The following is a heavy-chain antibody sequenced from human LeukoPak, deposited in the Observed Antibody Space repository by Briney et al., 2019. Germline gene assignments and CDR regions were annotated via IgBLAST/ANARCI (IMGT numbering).Heavy chain of an antibody. Sequence: QAGGSLRLSCVGTGFTFSSYAMTWVRQTPEKGLEWVSAISGRSSSRYFADSVRGRFTISRDNSNNTLHLRMSSLRAEDTAVYFCARTSPMIRGPPPIDAFDIWGRGTLVTVSS. CDR1: GFTFSSYA. V-gene: IGHV3-23*01. J-gene: IGHJ3*02. CDR2: ISGRSSSR. CDR3: ARTSPMIRGPPPIDAFDI. D-gene: IGHD3-10*01.